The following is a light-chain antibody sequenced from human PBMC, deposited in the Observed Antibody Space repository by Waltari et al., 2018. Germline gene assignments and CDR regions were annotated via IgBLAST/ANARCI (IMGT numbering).Light chain of an antibody. CDR3: QVWDSSSDHYV. CDR2: DDS. J-gene: IGLJ1*01. V-gene: IGLV3-21*02. CDR1: NIGRKS. Sequence: SYVLTQPPSVSVAPGQTARITGGGQNIGRKSGHWYQQKPGQAPVLVVYDDSDRPSGIPERFSGSNSGNTATLTISRVEGGDEADYYCQVWDSSSDHYVFGTGTRVTVL.